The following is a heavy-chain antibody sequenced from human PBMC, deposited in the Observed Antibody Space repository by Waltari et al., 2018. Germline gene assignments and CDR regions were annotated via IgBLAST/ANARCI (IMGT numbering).Heavy chain of an antibody. CDR1: GFTFSSYG. CDR2: IWYDGSNK. J-gene: IGHJ4*02. Sequence: QVQLVESGGGVVQPGRSLRLSCAASGFTFSSYGVHWGGQAPGKGLEWVAVIWYDGSNKYYADSVKGRFTISRDNSKNTLYLQMNSLRAEDTAVYYCARDGVLGQLASPFDYWGQGTLVTVSS. CDR3: ARDGVLGQLASPFDY. V-gene: IGHV3-33*01. D-gene: IGHD6-6*01.